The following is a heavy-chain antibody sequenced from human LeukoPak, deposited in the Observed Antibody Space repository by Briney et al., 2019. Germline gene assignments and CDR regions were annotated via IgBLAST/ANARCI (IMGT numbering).Heavy chain of an antibody. V-gene: IGHV4-34*01. Sequence: ETLSLTCAVYGGSFSGYYWSWIRQPPGKGLEWIGEINHSGSTNYNPSLKSRVTISVDTSKNQFSLKLSSVTAADTAVYYCARLIGELWFGDYYYYYMDVWGKGTTVTISS. CDR2: INHSGST. J-gene: IGHJ6*03. CDR1: GGSFSGYY. D-gene: IGHD3-10*01. CDR3: ARLIGELWFGDYYYYYMDV.